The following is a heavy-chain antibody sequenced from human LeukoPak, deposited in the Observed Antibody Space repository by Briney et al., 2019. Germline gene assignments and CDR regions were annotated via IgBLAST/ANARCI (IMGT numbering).Heavy chain of an antibody. CDR1: VGSISSYY. CDR2: IYYSGST. CDR3: ARSQDGYNSNY. D-gene: IGHD5-24*01. Sequence: AETLSLTCTVSVGSISSYYWSWIRQPPGKGLEWIGYIYYSGSTNYNPSLKSRVTISVDTSKNQCYLKLSSVTAADTAVYYCARSQDGYNSNYWGQGSLVTVSS. J-gene: IGHJ4*02. V-gene: IGHV4-59*01.